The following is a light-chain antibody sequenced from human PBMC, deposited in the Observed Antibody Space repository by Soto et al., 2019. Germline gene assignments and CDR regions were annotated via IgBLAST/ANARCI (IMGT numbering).Light chain of an antibody. CDR1: SSDVGGYNY. CDR2: DVS. Sequence: QSLLTQPASVSGSPGQSITISCTGTSSDVGGYNYVSWYQQHPGKAPKLMIYDVSDRPSGVSSRFSGSKSGNTASLTISGLQAEDEADYYCSSYTSSSTLVVFGGGTKLTVL. CDR3: SSYTSSSTLVV. J-gene: IGLJ2*01. V-gene: IGLV2-14*03.